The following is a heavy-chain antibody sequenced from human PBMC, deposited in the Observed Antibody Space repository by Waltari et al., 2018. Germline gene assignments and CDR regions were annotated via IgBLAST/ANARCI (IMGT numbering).Heavy chain of an antibody. CDR1: GGTFSSYA. J-gene: IGHJ4*02. CDR2: ISPSVGTA. V-gene: IGHV1-69*12. D-gene: IGHD4-4*01. Sequence: QVQLVQSGAEVKKPGSSVKVSCKASGGTFSSYAISWVRQAPGQGLEWMGGISPSVGTANYAQKFQGRVTSTADESTSTAYMELSSLRAEDTAVYYCAKDRTGPYSITALDSWGQGTLVTVSS. CDR3: AKDRTGPYSITALDS.